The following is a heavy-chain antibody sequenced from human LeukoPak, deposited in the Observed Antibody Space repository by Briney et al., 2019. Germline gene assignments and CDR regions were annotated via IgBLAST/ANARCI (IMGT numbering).Heavy chain of an antibody. CDR1: GGSISSSNW. D-gene: IGHD6-13*01. Sequence: PSGTLSLTCAVSGGSISSSNWWSWVRQPPGKGLEWIGEIYHSGSTTDYNPSLKSRLTISVDKSKNQFSLKLSSVTAAATAVYYCAKVAVIAAAGNTLDIWGQGTMVTVSS. J-gene: IGHJ3*02. V-gene: IGHV4-4*02. CDR2: IYHSGST. CDR3: AKVAVIAAAGNTLDI.